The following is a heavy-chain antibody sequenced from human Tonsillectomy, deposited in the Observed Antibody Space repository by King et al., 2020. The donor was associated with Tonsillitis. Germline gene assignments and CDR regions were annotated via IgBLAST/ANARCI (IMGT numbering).Heavy chain of an antibody. J-gene: IGHJ4*02. CDR3: TRDIEAYSSGWYPPFDY. Sequence: QLVQSGGGLVKPGRSLRLSCIVSGFTFGNYAMSWFRQAPGKGLEWVGFIRNKAYGGTTEYAASVKGRFTISRDDSKSIAYLQMNSLKTEDTAVYYCTRDIEAYSSGWYPPFDYWGQGTLVTVSS. V-gene: IGHV3-49*05. CDR2: IRNKAYGGTT. D-gene: IGHD6-19*01. CDR1: GFTFGNYA.